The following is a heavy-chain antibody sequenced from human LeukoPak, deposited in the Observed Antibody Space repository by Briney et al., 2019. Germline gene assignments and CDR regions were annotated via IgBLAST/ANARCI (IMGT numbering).Heavy chain of an antibody. CDR1: GGSISSYY. V-gene: IGHV4-59*01. J-gene: IGHJ5*02. CDR2: IYYSGST. D-gene: IGHD3-10*01. CDR3: ARAANYYGITNWFDP. Sequence: SETLSLTCTVSGGSISSYYWGWIRQPPGKGLEWIGYIYYSGSTNYNPSLKSRVTISVDTSKNQFSLKLSSVTAADTAVYYCARAANYYGITNWFDPWGQGTLVTVSS.